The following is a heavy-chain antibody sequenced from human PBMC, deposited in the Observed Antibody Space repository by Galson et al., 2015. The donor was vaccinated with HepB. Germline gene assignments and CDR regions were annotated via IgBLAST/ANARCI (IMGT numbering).Heavy chain of an antibody. CDR3: ARGHPAVTAVTHY. Sequence: SLRLSCAASGFTFSSYSMNWVRQAPGKGLEWVSCISSRSSYIYYADSVKGRFTTSRDNAKNSLYLQMNSLRAEDTAVYYCARGHPAVTAVTHYWGQGTLVTVSS. V-gene: IGHV3-21*01. CDR1: GFTFSSYS. CDR2: ISSRSSYI. D-gene: IGHD2-21*02. J-gene: IGHJ4*02.